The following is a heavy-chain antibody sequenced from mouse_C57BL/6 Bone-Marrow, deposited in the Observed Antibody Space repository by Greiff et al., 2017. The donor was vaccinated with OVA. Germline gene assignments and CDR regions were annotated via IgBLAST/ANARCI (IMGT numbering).Heavy chain of an antibody. Sequence: DVKLVESGAELVRPGASVKLSCTASGFNIKDDYMHWVKQRPEQGLEWIGWIDPENGDTEYASKFQGKATITADTSSNTAYLQLSSLTSEDTAVYYCTTSYYSNLDYWGQGTSVTVSS. CDR3: TTSYYSNLDY. V-gene: IGHV14-4*01. J-gene: IGHJ4*01. CDR2: IDPENGDT. D-gene: IGHD2-5*01. CDR1: GFNIKDDY.